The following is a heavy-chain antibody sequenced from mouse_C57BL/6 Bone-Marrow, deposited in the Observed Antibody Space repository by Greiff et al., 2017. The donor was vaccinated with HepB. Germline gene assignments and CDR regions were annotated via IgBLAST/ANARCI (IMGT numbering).Heavy chain of an antibody. D-gene: IGHD1-1*01. CDR2: ISNLAYSI. V-gene: IGHV5-15*01. CDR1: GFTFSDYG. CDR3: ARQNYGSSYYFDY. Sequence: EVHLVESGGGLVQPGGSLKLSCAASGFTFSDYGMAWVRQAPRKGPEWVAFISNLAYSIYYADTVTGRFTISRENAKNTLYLEMSSRRSEDTAMYYCARQNYGSSYYFDYWGQGTTLTVSS. J-gene: IGHJ2*01.